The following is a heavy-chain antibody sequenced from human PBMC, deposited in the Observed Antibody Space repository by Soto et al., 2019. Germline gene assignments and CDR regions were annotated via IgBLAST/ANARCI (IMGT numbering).Heavy chain of an antibody. CDR1: GFTFSSYA. CDR3: ARGDRGGSGSPASYYYSGLDV. V-gene: IGHV3-23*01. CDR2: VSAGGDMT. Sequence: DVQLLESGGHLVQPGGSLRLSCAASGFTFSSYAMSWVRQAPGKGLEWVSSVSAGGDMTYYSDSVKGRFTISRDNTNNALFLQMNRLRIEETALYYCARGDRGGSGSPASYYYSGLDVWGQGTTVTVS. J-gene: IGHJ6*02. D-gene: IGHD3-10*01.